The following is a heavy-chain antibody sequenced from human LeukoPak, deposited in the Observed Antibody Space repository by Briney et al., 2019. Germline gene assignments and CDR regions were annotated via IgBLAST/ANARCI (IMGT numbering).Heavy chain of an antibody. D-gene: IGHD1-26*01. J-gene: IGHJ4*02. V-gene: IGHV4-39*07. CDR1: GGSISNTNYY. CDR3: ARDGILEAVDY. CDR2: IYHSGRT. Sequence: SETLSLTCSVSGGSISNTNYYWGWIRQPPGKGLEWIASIYHSGRTDYNPSLKSRVTISVDTSKNQFSLKLSSVTAADTAIYYCARDGILEAVDYWGRGTLVTVSS.